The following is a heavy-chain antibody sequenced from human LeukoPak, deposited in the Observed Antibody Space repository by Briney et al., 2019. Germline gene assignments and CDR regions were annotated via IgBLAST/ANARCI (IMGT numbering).Heavy chain of an antibody. V-gene: IGHV4-59*01. D-gene: IGHD2-2*01. J-gene: IGHJ6*03. Sequence: PSETLSLTCTVSGGSISSNYWTWIRQPPGKGLEWIGYVYYTGNTNYNPSLKSRVTLSVDTSKNQFSLNLNSVTAADTAVYYCARERGEDIVEEPSRYYSYYYYMDVWGKGTTVTVSS. CDR3: ARERGEDIVEEPSRYYSYYYYMDV. CDR2: VYYTGNT. CDR1: GGSISSNY.